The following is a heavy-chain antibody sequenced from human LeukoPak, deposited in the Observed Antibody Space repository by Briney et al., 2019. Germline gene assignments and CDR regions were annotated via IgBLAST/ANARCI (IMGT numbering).Heavy chain of an antibody. CDR1: GYTFTSYG. CDR3: ASDTRLGELSPSYY. CDR2: ISAYNGNT. D-gene: IGHD3-16*02. J-gene: IGHJ4*02. V-gene: IGHV1-18*01. Sequence: ASVKVSCKASGYTFTSYGISWVRQAPGQGLEWMGWISAYNGNTNYAQKLQGRVTMTTDTSTSTAYMELRSMRSADTAVYYCASDTRLGELSPSYYWGQGTLVTVSS.